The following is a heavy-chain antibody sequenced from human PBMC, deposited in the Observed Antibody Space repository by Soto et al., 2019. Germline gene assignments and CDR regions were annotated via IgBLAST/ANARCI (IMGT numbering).Heavy chain of an antibody. V-gene: IGHV1-69*12. CDR3: ASDNVVVVAATGYYYYYGMDV. D-gene: IGHD2-15*01. CDR2: IIPIFGTA. J-gene: IGHJ6*02. Sequence: QVQLVQSGAEVKKPGSSVKVSCKASGGTFSSYAISWVRQAPGQGLEWMGGIIPIFGTANYAQKFQGRVTIPADEYTRTAYMELSSLRSEDTAVYYCASDNVVVVAATGYYYYYGMDVWGQGTTVTVSS. CDR1: GGTFSSYA.